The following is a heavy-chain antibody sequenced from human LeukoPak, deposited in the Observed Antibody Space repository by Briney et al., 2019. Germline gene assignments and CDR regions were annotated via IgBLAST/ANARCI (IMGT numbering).Heavy chain of an antibody. V-gene: IGHV1-2*02. D-gene: IGHD3-3*01. CDR2: INPNSGGT. CDR3: ARVGSITIFGVVIGPFGY. J-gene: IGHJ4*02. Sequence: ASVKVSCKASGYTFTGYYMHWVRQAPGQGLEWMGWINPNSGGTNYAQKFQGRVTMTRDTSISTAYMELSRLRSDDTAVYYCARVGSITIFGVVIGPFGYWGQGTLVTVSS. CDR1: GYTFTGYY.